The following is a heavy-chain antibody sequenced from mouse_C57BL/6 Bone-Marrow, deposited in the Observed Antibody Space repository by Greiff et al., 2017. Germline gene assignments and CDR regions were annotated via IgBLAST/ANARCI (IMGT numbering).Heavy chain of an antibody. V-gene: IGHV1-81*01. CDR1: GYTFTSYG. CDR2: IYPRSGNT. Sequence: QVQLQQSGAELARPGASVKLSCKASGYTFTSYGISWVKQRTGQGLEWIGEIYPRSGNTYYNEKFKGKVTLTADKSSSTAYMELRSLTSEDSAVYFCARLWFRNYFDYWGQGTTLTVSS. D-gene: IGHD2-2*01. J-gene: IGHJ2*01. CDR3: ARLWFRNYFDY.